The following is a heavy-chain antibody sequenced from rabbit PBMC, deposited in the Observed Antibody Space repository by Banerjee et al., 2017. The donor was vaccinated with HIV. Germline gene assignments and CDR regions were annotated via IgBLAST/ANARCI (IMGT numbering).Heavy chain of an antibody. V-gene: IGHV1S40*01. CDR1: GFSFSSSYY. J-gene: IGHJ4*01. CDR3: ARDPRYYYGSYTGYVYTIDDL. CDR2: IYPGSSGST. Sequence: QSLEESGGDLVKPGTSLTLTCTASGFSFSSSYYMCWVRQAPGKGLEWIACIYPGSSGSTYYASWVNGRFTISKTSSTTVTLQMTSLTAADTATYFCARDPRYYYGSYTGYVYTIDDLWGPGTLVTVS. D-gene: IGHD6-1*01.